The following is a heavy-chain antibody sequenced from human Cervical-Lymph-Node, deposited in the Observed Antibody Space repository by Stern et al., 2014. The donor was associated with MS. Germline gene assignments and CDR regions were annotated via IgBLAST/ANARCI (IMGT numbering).Heavy chain of an antibody. D-gene: IGHD3-10*01. J-gene: IGHJ6*02. Sequence: QMQLVQSGGGVVQPGRSLRLSCVASGFTFSDYGMHWVRQVPGKGLEWVAVIWYDGNKKYYADSLKGRFTISRDNSKNTLSLQMNSLRGEDTAVYYCARVDDARGDTRYGMDVWGQGTTVTVSS. CDR3: ARVDDARGDTRYGMDV. V-gene: IGHV3-33*03. CDR2: IWYDGNKK. CDR1: GFTFSDYG.